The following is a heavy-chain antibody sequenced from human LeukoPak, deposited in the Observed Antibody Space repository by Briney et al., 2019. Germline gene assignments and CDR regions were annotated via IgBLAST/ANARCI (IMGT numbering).Heavy chain of an antibody. Sequence: SGGSLRLSCAASGFTFSSYSMNWVRQAPGKGLEWVSYINSSSSTIYYADSVKGRFTISRDNAKNSLYLQINSLRAEDTAVYYCARGAQRFLEWLSEADYMDVWGKGTTVTVSS. CDR2: INSSSSTI. CDR3: ARGAQRFLEWLSEADYMDV. CDR1: GFTFSSYS. D-gene: IGHD3-3*01. V-gene: IGHV3-48*01. J-gene: IGHJ6*03.